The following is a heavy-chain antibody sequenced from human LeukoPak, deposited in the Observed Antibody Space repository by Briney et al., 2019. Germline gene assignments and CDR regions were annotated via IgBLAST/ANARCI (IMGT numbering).Heavy chain of an antibody. V-gene: IGHV4-31*03. CDR3: ARVTPFGVATFDY. J-gene: IGHJ4*02. CDR1: GGSISSGGYY. Sequence: SETLSLTCTVSGGSISSGGYYWSWIRQHPGKGLEWIGYIYYSGSTYYNPSLKSRVTTSVDTSKNQFSLKLSSVTAADTAVYYCARVTPFGVATFDYWGQGTLVTVSS. CDR2: IYYSGST. D-gene: IGHD3-3*01.